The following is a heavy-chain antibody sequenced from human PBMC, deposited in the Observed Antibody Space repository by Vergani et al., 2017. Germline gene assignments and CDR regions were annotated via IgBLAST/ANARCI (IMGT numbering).Heavy chain of an antibody. J-gene: IGHJ5*02. CDR1: GDSINNGSYY. CDR3: ARDQRWGHSLDR. V-gene: IGHV4-61*02. CDR2: ISISGNT. Sequence: QVQLQESGPGLVKPSQTLSLTCSVSGDSINNGSYYWSWIRQPAGKGLEWIGRISISGNTDYNSSLKRRISMSVETSKNQFSRKVNSLTAADTAVYYCARDQRWGHSLDRWGQGTLVTVSS. D-gene: IGHD5-24*01.